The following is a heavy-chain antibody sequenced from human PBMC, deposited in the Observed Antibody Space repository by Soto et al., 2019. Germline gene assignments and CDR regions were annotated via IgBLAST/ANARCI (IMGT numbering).Heavy chain of an antibody. D-gene: IGHD2-2*01. CDR2: IWYDGSNK. CDR1: GFTFSSYG. J-gene: IGHJ4*02. V-gene: IGHV3-33*01. Sequence: GGSLRLSCAASGFTFSSYGMHWVRQAPGKGLEWVAVIWYDGSNKYYADSVKGRFTISRDNSKNTLYLQMNSLRAEDTAVYYCARGLVVVPAAMPDYFDYWGQGTLVTVSS. CDR3: ARGLVVVPAAMPDYFDY.